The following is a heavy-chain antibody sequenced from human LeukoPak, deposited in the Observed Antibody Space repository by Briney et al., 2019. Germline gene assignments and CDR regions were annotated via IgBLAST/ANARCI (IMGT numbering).Heavy chain of an antibody. CDR3: ARALTIFGVVAYFDY. CDR1: GFMFSSYW. J-gene: IGHJ4*02. Sequence: GGSLRLSCAASGFMFSSYWMSWGRQAPGKGLEWVANIKQDGSEKYYVDSVKGRFTFSRDNAKNSLYLQMNSLRAEDTAVYYCARALTIFGVVAYFDYWGQGTLVTVSS. CDR2: IKQDGSEK. D-gene: IGHD3-3*01. V-gene: IGHV3-7*05.